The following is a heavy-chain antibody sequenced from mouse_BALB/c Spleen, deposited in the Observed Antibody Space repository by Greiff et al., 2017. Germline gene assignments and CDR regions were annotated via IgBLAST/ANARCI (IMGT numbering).Heavy chain of an antibody. CDR3: ARTGNYEDAMDY. D-gene: IGHD2-1*01. J-gene: IGHJ4*01. V-gene: IGHV5-17*02. CDR1: GFTFSSFG. CDR2: ISSGSSTN. Sequence: EVLLVESGGGLVQPGGSRKLSCAASGFTFSSFGMHWVRQAPEKGLEWVAYISSGSSTNYSADTEKGRFTISRDNPKNTLFLQMTSLRSEDTAMYECARTGNYEDAMDYWGQGTSVTVSS.